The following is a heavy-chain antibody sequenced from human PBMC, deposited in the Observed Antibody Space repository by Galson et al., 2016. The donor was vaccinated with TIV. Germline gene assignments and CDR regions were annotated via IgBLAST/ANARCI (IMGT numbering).Heavy chain of an antibody. CDR1: GDTLKNYI. CDR2: FDPRFGTA. J-gene: IGHJ4*02. Sequence: SVKVSCKASGDTLKNYIISWVRQAPGQGLEWTGGFDPRFGTARYAQNLQGRVTITVDESTSTAYLELSSLRSMDTAVYYCARSRDSSGPEAFWGQGTLVTVSS. D-gene: IGHD3-22*01. V-gene: IGHV1-69*13. CDR3: ARSRDSSGPEAF.